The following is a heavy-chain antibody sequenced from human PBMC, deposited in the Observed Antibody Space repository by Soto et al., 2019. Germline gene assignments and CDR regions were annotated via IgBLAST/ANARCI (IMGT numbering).Heavy chain of an antibody. J-gene: IGHJ5*02. CDR2: INASGDST. D-gene: IGHD2-15*01. CDR3: ARDFRASKVVLSVTHNWFDP. Sequence: QVQLVQSGAEVKKPGASVKISCKASGYIFSSYYMHWVRQAPGQGLEWMGTINASGDSTSYAQMFQGRITMTTDTSTSTVYMELSSLRFDATSVYYCARDFRASKVVLSVTHNWFDPWGQGTVVTVSS. CDR1: GYIFSSYY. V-gene: IGHV1-46*01.